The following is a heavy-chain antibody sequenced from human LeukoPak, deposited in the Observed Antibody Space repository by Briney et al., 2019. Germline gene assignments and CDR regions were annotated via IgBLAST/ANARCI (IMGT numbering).Heavy chain of an antibody. CDR2: ISGSGGST. V-gene: IGHV3-23*01. CDR3: AKVPNYDILTGYYPHYYYYYYMDV. Sequence: GGSLRLSCAASGFTFTSYAMSWVRQAPGKGLGWVSGISGSGGSTYYADSVKVRVTISRDNSKNTVYLQMNSLRAEDTAVYYCAKVPNYDILTGYYPHYYYYYYMDVWGKGTTVTVSS. J-gene: IGHJ6*03. CDR1: GFTFTSYA. D-gene: IGHD3-9*01.